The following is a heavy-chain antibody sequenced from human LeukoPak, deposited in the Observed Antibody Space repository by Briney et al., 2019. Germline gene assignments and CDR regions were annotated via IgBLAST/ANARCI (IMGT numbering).Heavy chain of an antibody. Sequence: GGSLRLSCAASGFTFSRYGMHWVRQAPVKGLEWVAFIRFDGSTKFCADSVKGRCTISRDNSKSTLYLQMNSLRAEDTAVYFCAKSGGNTSSREFFDSWGQGTLVTVSS. J-gene: IGHJ4*02. V-gene: IGHV3-30*02. CDR2: IRFDGSTK. CDR1: GFTFSRYG. D-gene: IGHD3-10*01. CDR3: AKSGGNTSSREFFDS.